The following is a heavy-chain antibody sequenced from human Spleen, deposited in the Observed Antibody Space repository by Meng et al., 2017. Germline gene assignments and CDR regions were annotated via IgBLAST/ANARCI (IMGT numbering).Heavy chain of an antibody. J-gene: IGHJ3*02. Sequence: ASVKVSCKASGYTFTSFEINWVRQASGQGLEWMGRINPNSGGTNYAQKFQGRVTMTSDTSISTAYMELSRLRSDDTAVYYCARGMYYYDSSDAPNAFDIWGQGTMVTVSS. CDR2: INPNSGGT. D-gene: IGHD3-22*01. V-gene: IGHV1-2*06. CDR3: ARGMYYYDSSDAPNAFDI. CDR1: GYTFTSFE.